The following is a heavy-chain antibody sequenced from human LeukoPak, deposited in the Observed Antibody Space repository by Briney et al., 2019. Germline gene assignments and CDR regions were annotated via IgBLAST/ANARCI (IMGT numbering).Heavy chain of an antibody. V-gene: IGHV3-48*04. J-gene: IGHJ6*03. CDR1: EFTFSSYS. CDR2: ISSDGSTI. CDR3: ARGDNWNSYYYYYMDV. Sequence: PGGSLRLPCAASEFTFSSYSMNWVRQAPGKGPEWVSYISSDGSTIYYADSVKGRLTISRDNAKNSLYLQMNSLRAEDTAVYYCARGDNWNSYYYYYMDVWGKGTTVTVSS. D-gene: IGHD1-7*01.